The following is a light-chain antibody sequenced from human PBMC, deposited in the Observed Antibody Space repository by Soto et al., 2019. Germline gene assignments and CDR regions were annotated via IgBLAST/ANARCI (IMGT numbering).Light chain of an antibody. CDR2: AHT. CDR3: QSHDDSLSGDVL. V-gene: IGLV1-40*01. Sequence: QLVLTQPPSVSGAPGQRVTISCTGSGSNIGARYDVQWYQQRPGASPKLLIYAHTNRPSGVPGRFSGSTSGTSASLAITGLQAEDEAYYYCQSHDDSLSGDVLFGGGTQLTVL. CDR1: GSNIGARYD. J-gene: IGLJ2*01.